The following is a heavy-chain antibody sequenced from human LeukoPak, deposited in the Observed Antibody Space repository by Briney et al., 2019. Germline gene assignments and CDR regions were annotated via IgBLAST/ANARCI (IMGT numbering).Heavy chain of an antibody. CDR3: HGVYAYALENHVY. CDR1: GFAFSNYA. D-gene: IGHD5/OR15-5a*01. CDR2: ISGSGDAT. V-gene: IGHV3-23*01. J-gene: IGHJ4*01. Sequence: GGSLRLSCGASGFAFSNYAMSWVRQAPGRGLEWFSAISGSGDATYYADSVKGRFTISRDNSKKKVYLQMNNLGAEDTSVYFCHGVYAYALENHVYWGHGILGTVSS.